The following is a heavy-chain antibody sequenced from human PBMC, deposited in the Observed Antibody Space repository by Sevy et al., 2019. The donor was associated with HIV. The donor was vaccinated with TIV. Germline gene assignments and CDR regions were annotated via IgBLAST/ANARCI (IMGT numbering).Heavy chain of an antibody. CDR2: FSWNSGSI. CDR3: AKDMLAYCGGDCANWFDP. CDR1: GFTFDDYA. V-gene: IGHV3-9*01. D-gene: IGHD2-21*02. J-gene: IGHJ5*02. Sequence: GGSLRLSCAASGFTFDDYAMHWVRRAPGKGLEWVSGFSWNSGSIGYADSVKGRFTISRDNAKNSLYLQMNSLRAEDTALYYCAKDMLAYCGGDCANWFDPWGQGTLVTVSS.